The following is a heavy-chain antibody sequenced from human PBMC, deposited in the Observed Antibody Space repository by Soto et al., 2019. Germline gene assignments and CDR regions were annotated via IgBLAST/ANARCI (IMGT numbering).Heavy chain of an antibody. D-gene: IGHD6-6*01. Sequence: GESLKISCKGSGYSFTSYWITWVRQMPGKGLEWMGSIDPFDSQTRHSPSFQGHVTISADKSISTAYLQWSRLKVSDTAMYFCSRLGVALRPDFVYSYGMDVWGQGTTVTVSS. CDR2: IDPFDSQT. CDR3: SRLGVALRPDFVYSYGMDV. J-gene: IGHJ6*02. V-gene: IGHV5-10-1*01. CDR1: GYSFTSYW.